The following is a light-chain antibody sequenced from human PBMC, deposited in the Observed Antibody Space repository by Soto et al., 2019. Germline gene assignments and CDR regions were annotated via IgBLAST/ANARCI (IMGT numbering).Light chain of an antibody. J-gene: IGKJ2*01. CDR1: QSVLYSANNKNY. Sequence: DFVMTQSPDSLAVSLGERATINCKSSQSVLYSANNKNYLAWFQQKPGQPPKLLIYWASTRESGVPDRFSGSGSGTDFPLTISSLQAEDVAVYYCQQYFTSPGFTFGQGTKVEIK. CDR2: WAS. V-gene: IGKV4-1*01. CDR3: QQYFTSPGFT.